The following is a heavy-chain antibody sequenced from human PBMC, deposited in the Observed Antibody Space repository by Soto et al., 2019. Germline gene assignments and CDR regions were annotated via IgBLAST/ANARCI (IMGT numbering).Heavy chain of an antibody. CDR3: AREGADCSSTSCLLSDWFDP. CDR1: GGSISSGGYY. CDR2: IYYSGST. V-gene: IGHV4-31*03. J-gene: IGHJ5*02. Sequence: SETLSLTCTVSGGSISSGGYYWSWIRQHPGKGLEWIGYIYYSGSTYYNPSLKSRVTISVDTSKNQFSLKLSSVTAADTAVYYWAREGADCSSTSCLLSDWFDPWGQGTLVTVSS. D-gene: IGHD2-2*01.